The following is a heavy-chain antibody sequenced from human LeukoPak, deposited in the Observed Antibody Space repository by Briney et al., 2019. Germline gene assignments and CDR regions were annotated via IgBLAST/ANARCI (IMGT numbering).Heavy chain of an antibody. Sequence: GGSLRLSCAASGFTFSSYAMSWVRQAPGKGLEWVSGISGSGGSTYYADSVKGRFTISRDNSKNTLYLQMNSLRAEDTAVYYCAKVIYDSGSYDYWGQGTLVTVSS. CDR3: AKVIYDSGSYDY. CDR1: GFTFSSYA. J-gene: IGHJ4*02. V-gene: IGHV3-23*01. D-gene: IGHD3-10*01. CDR2: ISGSGGST.